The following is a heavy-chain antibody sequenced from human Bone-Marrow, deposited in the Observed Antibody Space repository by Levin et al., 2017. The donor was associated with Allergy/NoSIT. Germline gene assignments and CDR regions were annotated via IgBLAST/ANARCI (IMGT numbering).Heavy chain of an antibody. CDR3: ATDGSDEFWGTRKVFDY. Sequence: PGESLKISCKASGGSFMNYGINWLRQAPGQGLEWMGELTPILGTANYGPKFKGRVPITADESTTTGHMELSSLMSDDTALYFCATDGSDEFWGTRKVFDYWGQGTPVTGSS. CDR2: LTPILGTA. V-gene: IGHV1-69*01. D-gene: IGHD3-3*01. CDR1: GGSFMNYG. J-gene: IGHJ4*02.